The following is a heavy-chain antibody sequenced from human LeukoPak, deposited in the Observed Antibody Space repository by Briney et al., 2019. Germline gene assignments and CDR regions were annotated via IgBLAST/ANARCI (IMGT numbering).Heavy chain of an antibody. J-gene: IGHJ3*02. Sequence: GRSLRLSCAASGFTFSSYGMHLVRQAPGKGLEWVAVIWYDGSNKYYADSVKGRFTISRDNSKNTLYLQMNSLRAEDTAVYYCAKDYYDSSGYDAFDIWGQGTMVTVSS. CDR2: IWYDGSNK. CDR1: GFTFSSYG. V-gene: IGHV3-33*06. CDR3: AKDYYDSSGYDAFDI. D-gene: IGHD3-22*01.